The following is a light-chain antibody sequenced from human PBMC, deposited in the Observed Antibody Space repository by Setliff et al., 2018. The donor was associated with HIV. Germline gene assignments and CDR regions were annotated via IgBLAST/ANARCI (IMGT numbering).Light chain of an antibody. CDR1: SSNIASNA. J-gene: IGLJ3*02. CDR2: DSN. CDR3: AAWDDTLNGWV. V-gene: IGLV1-44*01. Sequence: PPSASGTPGQRVTISCSGSSSNIASNAVNWYQQFPRTAPKVLIYDSNQRPSGVPDRFSGSKSGASASLAISGLQSEDEADYYCAAWDDTLNGWVFGGGTK.